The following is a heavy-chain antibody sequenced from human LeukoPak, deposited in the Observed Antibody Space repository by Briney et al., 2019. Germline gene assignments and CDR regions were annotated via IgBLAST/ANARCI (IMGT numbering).Heavy chain of an antibody. Sequence: ASVKVSCKASGGTFSSYAISWVRQAPGQGLEWMGWISASNGNTNYAQKLHGRVTMTTDTSTNTVYMELRSLRFDDTAVYYCARDLAGVVGVTAWFDPWGQGTLVTVSS. CDR1: GGTFSSYA. V-gene: IGHV1-18*01. CDR2: ISASNGNT. CDR3: ARDLAGVVGVTAWFDP. J-gene: IGHJ5*02. D-gene: IGHD1-26*01.